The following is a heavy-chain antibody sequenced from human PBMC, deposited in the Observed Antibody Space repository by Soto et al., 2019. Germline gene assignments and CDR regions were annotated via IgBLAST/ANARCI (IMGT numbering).Heavy chain of an antibody. CDR2: ISYDGSNK. V-gene: IGHV3-30*18. J-gene: IGHJ4*02. CDR1: GFTFSSYG. D-gene: IGHD4-17*01. Sequence: PGESLKISCAASGFTFSSYGMHWVRQAPGKGLEWVAVISYDGSNKYYADSVKGRFTISRDNSKNTLYLQMNSLRAEDTAVYYCAKDIGGLWSYYGDYWDYWGQGTLVTVSS. CDR3: AKDIGGLWSYYGDYWDY.